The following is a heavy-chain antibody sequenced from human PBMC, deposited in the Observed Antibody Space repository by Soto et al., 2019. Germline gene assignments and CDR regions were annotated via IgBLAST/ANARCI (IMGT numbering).Heavy chain of an antibody. J-gene: IGHJ6*02. V-gene: IGHV1-69*13. CDR1: GGTFRSYV. D-gene: IGHD2-2*01. CDR3: ASGPPCSTTCYPNYYYYGMAV. Sequence: ASVKVSCKASGGTFRSYVFSWVRQTPGHGLEWMGGIIPIVGTPNYAHKFQGRVRITADEFTSTAYMELSSLRSEDTAVYYCASGPPCSTTCYPNYYYYGMAVWGQGTTVTVSS. CDR2: IIPIVGTP.